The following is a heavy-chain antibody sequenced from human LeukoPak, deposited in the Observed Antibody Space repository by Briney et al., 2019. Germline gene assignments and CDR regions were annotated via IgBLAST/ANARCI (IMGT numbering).Heavy chain of an antibody. CDR1: GFTFSSYG. CDR3: AKTQQLVLFHDY. CDR2: TSHDGTDT. D-gene: IGHD6-13*01. V-gene: IGHV3-30*18. J-gene: IGHJ4*02. Sequence: PGGSLRLSCAASGFTFSSYGIHWVRQAPGKGLEWVALTSHDGTDTYYADSVKGRFTISRDNSKNTLYLQMNSLRAEDTAVYYCAKTQQLVLFHDYWGQGTLVTVSS.